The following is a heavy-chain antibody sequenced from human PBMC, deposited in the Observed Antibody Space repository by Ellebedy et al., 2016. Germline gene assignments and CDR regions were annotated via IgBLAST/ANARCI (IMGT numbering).Heavy chain of an antibody. CDR2: ISSSGSTI. J-gene: IGHJ4*02. D-gene: IGHD6-19*01. Sequence: GGSLRLSXAASGFTFSDYYMSWIRQAPGKGLEWVSYISSSGSTIYYADSVKGRFTISRDNAKNSLYLQMNSLRAEDTAMYYCARLVYPRIAVAGYADYWGQGTLVTVSS. CDR1: GFTFSDYY. CDR3: ARLVYPRIAVAGYADY. V-gene: IGHV3-11*01.